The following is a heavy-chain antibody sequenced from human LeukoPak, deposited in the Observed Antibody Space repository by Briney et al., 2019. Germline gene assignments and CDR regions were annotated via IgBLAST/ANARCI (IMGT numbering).Heavy chain of an antibody. CDR1: GFTFSRYA. V-gene: IGHV3-23*01. CDR2: ISGSGVST. CDR3: AKQAGPSYYYYMDV. Sequence: GGSLRLSCAASGFTFSRYAMSWVRQAPGKGLEWVSAISGSGVSTYYADSVKGRFTISRYNSKNTLHLQMNSLRPEHTAVYYCAKQAGPSYYYYMDVWGKGTTVTVSS. J-gene: IGHJ6*03.